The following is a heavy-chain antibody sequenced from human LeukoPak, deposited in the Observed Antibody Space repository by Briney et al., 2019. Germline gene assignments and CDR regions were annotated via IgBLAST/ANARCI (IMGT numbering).Heavy chain of an antibody. CDR2: IKQDGSQE. J-gene: IGHJ4*02. V-gene: IGHV3-7*01. D-gene: IGHD3-3*01. Sequence: GGSLRLSCAASGFTFSSYSMNWVRQAPGKGLEWVAHIKQDGSQEYYVDSVKGRFTISRDSAKNSLYLQMNSLRAEDTAVYYCARGVPYDSWSGPHYSDYWGQGTLVTVSS. CDR3: ARGVPYDSWSGPHYSDY. CDR1: GFTFSSYS.